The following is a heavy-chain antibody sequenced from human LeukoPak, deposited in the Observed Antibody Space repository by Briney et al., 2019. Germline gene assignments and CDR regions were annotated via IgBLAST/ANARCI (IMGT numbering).Heavy chain of an antibody. Sequence: GGSLRLSCAASGFTFNNFAMSWVRQAPGKGLEWVSVVSVGGGTTYYADSVKGRFTISRDNSKNTLYLQMNSLRAEDTAVYYCAGRDSSGSYSFDYWGQGTLVTVSS. V-gene: IGHV3-23*01. CDR2: VSVGGGTT. CDR3: AGRDSSGSYSFDY. CDR1: GFTFNNFA. D-gene: IGHD5-18*01. J-gene: IGHJ4*02.